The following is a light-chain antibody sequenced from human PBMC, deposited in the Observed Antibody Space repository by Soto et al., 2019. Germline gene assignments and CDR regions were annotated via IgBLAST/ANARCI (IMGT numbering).Light chain of an antibody. J-gene: IGKJ1*01. CDR3: QQYGSSRT. Sequence: ESVLTQSPGTLSLSTGERATLSCRASQSVSSSYLAWYQQKPGQAPRLLIYGASSRATGIPDRFSGSGSGTDFTLTISILEPEDFAVYYCQQYGSSRTFGQGTKVDTK. CDR1: QSVSSSY. V-gene: IGKV3-20*01. CDR2: GAS.